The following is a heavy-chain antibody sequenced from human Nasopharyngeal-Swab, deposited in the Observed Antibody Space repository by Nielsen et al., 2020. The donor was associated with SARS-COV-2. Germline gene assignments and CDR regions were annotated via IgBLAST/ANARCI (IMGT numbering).Heavy chain of an antibody. D-gene: IGHD6-13*01. Sequence: GESLKTPCAASGFTFSSYRMHWVPQAPGKGLVWVSRINEDGSSTSYADPLKGRFTISRDNAKNTLYLQMNSLSAEDTAVYYCTRAGSFRHDYWGQGTLVTVSS. V-gene: IGHV3-74*01. CDR2: INEDGSST. CDR1: GFTFSSYR. J-gene: IGHJ4*02. CDR3: TRAGSFRHDY.